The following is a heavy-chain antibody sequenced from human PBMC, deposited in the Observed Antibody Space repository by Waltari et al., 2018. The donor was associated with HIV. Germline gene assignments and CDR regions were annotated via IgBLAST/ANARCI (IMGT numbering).Heavy chain of an antibody. CDR1: GGSFSGYY. CDR3: ARVEEIAVAAVEAFDI. Sequence: QVQLQQWGAGLLKPSETLSLTCAVYGGSFSGYYWSWIRQPPGKGLEWIGEINHSGSTNYNPSLKSRVTISVDTSKNQFSLKLSSVTAADTAVYYCARVEEIAVAAVEAFDIWGQGTIVTVSS. D-gene: IGHD6-19*01. V-gene: IGHV4-34*01. J-gene: IGHJ3*02. CDR2: INHSGST.